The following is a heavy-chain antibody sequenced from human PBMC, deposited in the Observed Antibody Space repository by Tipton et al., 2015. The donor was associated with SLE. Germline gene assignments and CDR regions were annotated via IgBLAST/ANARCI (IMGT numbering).Heavy chain of an antibody. CDR3: AGTIAARRVGGWYFDY. CDR2: TYYRSNWFY. CDR1: GDSVSRNSGA. J-gene: IGHJ4*02. D-gene: IGHD6-6*01. V-gene: IGHV6-1*01. Sequence: PGLVKPSQTLSLTCAISGDSVSRNSGAWHWIRQSPSRGLEWLGRTYYRSNWFYDYAISVKSRITIDPDTSKNQFSLKLRSVTAADTAVYYCAGTIAARRVGGWYFDYWGQGTLVTVSS.